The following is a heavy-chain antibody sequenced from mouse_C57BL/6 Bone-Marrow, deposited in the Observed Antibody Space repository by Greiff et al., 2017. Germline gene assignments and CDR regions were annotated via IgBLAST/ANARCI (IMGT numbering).Heavy chain of an antibody. CDR2: IYPGGGYT. CDR1: GYTFTNYW. CDR3: ARLGGSYFDY. Sequence: QVQLQQSGAELVRPGTSVKMSCKASGYTFTNYWIGWAKQRPGHGLEWIGDIYPGGGYTNYNEKFKGKATLTADKSSSTAYMQFSGLTSEDSAIYYCARLGGSYFDYWGQGTTLTVSS. J-gene: IGHJ2*01. V-gene: IGHV1-63*01.